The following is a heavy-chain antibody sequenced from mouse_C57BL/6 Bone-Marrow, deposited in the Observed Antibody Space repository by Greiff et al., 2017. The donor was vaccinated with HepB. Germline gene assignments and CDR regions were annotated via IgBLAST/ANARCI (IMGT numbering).Heavy chain of an antibody. J-gene: IGHJ2*01. V-gene: IGHV1-50*01. CDR3: ARRGGVY. D-gene: IGHD1-1*02. CDR1: GYTFTSYW. CDR2: IDPSDSYT. Sequence: VQLQQPGAELVKPGASVKLSCKASGYTFTSYWMQWVKQRPGQGLEWIGEIDPSDSYTNYNQKFKGKATLTVDTSSSTAYMQLSSLTPEDSAVYYCARRGGVYWSQGTTLTVSS.